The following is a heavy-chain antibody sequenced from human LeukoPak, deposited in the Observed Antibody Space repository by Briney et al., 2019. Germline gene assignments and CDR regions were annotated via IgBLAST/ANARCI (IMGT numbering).Heavy chain of an antibody. CDR2: VHLDGRT. D-gene: IGHD3-3*01. CDR1: GGSVTSTNW. V-gene: IGHV4-4*02. Sequence: SETLSLTCGVSGGSVTSTNWWTWVRQPPGKGLEWIGEVHLDGRTNYNPSLKSRLTMSVDLSENHISLKLTSVTAADTAVYYCAREGGFFRPLDYSGQGALVTVSS. CDR3: AREGGFFRPLDY. J-gene: IGHJ4*02.